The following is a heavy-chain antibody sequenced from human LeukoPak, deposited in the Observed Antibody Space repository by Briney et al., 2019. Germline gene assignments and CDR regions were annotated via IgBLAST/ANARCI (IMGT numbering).Heavy chain of an antibody. D-gene: IGHD2-2*01. CDR2: INPNSGDT. J-gene: IGHJ6*03. CDR3: ARAYCSSTSCHRPYYMDV. CDR1: GYTFTGYY. V-gene: IGHV1-2*02. Sequence: ASVKVSCKASGYTFTGYYMHWVRQAPGQGLEWMGWINPNSGDTNYAQKFQGRVTMTRDTSISTAYMELSRLRSDDTAVYYCARAYCSSTSCHRPYYMDVWGKGTTVTVSS.